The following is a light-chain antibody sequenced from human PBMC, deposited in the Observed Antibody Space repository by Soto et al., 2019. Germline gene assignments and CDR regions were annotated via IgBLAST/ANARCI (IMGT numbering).Light chain of an antibody. V-gene: IGKV1-39*01. CDR2: SAS. J-gene: IGKJ1*01. CDR3: YQNYRMTPWT. CDR1: QTISRY. Sequence: DIQMTQSPSSLSASVGERVNITCRASQTISRYVNWYQQKPGKAPTLLISSASILERGVVSRFSGGGGGRTFSLTTNSLQPEDFVAYYCYQNYRMTPWTFGQGTKVDIK.